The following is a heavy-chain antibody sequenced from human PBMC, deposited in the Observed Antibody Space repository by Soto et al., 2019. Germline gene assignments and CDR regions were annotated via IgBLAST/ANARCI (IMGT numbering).Heavy chain of an antibody. Sequence: PSETLSLTCTVSGASISGNYWCWVRQPPGKGLEWIGYIYDTGNTNYKPSLQSRVTMSVDRSRNQFSLALTSVTATDTAVYFCARYRRGTGWYYLDYWGQGILVTVSS. D-gene: IGHD6-19*01. CDR2: IYDTGNT. CDR3: ARYRRGTGWYYLDY. CDR1: GASISGNY. V-gene: IGHV4-59*01. J-gene: IGHJ4*02.